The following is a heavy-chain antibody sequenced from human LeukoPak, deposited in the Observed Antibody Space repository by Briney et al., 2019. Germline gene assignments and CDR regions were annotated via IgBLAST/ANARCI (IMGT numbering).Heavy chain of an antibody. CDR2: ISSSSSYI. V-gene: IGHV3-21*01. Sequence: GGSLRLSCAASGFTFSSYSMNWVRQAPGKGLEWVSSISSSSSYIYYADSVKGRFTISRDNAKNSLYLQMNSLRAEDTAVYYCARGLSAVTTDYYYYGMDVWGQGTTVTVSS. J-gene: IGHJ6*02. D-gene: IGHD4-17*01. CDR3: ARGLSAVTTDYYYYGMDV. CDR1: GFTFSSYS.